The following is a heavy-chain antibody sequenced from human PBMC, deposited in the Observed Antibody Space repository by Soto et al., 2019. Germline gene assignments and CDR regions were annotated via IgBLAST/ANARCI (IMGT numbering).Heavy chain of an antibody. CDR1: GFTFSSYA. J-gene: IGHJ4*02. D-gene: IGHD6-19*01. CDR3: ARDPLPPDSSGWYPYFDY. CDR2: ISYDGSNK. V-gene: IGHV3-30-3*01. Sequence: QVQLVESGGGVVQPGRSLRLSCAASGFTFSSYAMPWVRQAPGKGLEWVAVISYDGSNKYYADSVKGRFTISRDNSKNALYLQMNSLGAEDTAVYYCARDPLPPDSSGWYPYFDYWGQGTLVTVSS.